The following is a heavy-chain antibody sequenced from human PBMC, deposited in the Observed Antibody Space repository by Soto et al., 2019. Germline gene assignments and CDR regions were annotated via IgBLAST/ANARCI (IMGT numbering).Heavy chain of an antibody. CDR2: IWYDGSNK. V-gene: IGHV3-33*01. J-gene: IGHJ6*02. Sequence: PGGSLRLSCAASGFTFSSYGMHWVRQAPGKGLEWGAVIWYDGSNKYYADSVKGRFTISRDNSKNTLYLQMNSLRAEDTAVYYCARELPNYDFWSGYPYYGMDVWGQGTTVTVSS. CDR1: GFTFSSYG. D-gene: IGHD3-3*01. CDR3: ARELPNYDFWSGYPYYGMDV.